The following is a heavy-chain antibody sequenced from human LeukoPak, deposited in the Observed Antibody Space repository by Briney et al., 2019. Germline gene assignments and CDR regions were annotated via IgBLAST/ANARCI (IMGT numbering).Heavy chain of an antibody. J-gene: IGHJ6*03. CDR1: GFTFSSYW. Sequence: GGSLRLSCAASGFTFSSYWMSWVRQAPGKGLEWVANIKNDGTEKYYVDSVKGRFTISRDNTKNSLYLQMNSLRAEDTAVYYCVRDDHYNYYYMDVWGKGTTVTVSS. CDR3: VRDDHYNYYYMDV. V-gene: IGHV3-7*01. CDR2: IKNDGTEK.